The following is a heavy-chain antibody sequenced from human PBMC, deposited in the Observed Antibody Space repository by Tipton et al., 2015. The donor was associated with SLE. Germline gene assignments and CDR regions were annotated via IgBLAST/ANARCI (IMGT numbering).Heavy chain of an antibody. J-gene: IGHJ4*02. CDR3: AKETRIEGANPFQDYFDH. D-gene: IGHD1-26*01. CDR1: GFSLNTYA. Sequence: SLRLSCVASGFSLNTYAMSWVRQAPGKGLEWVSVVHSDGTYYADSVRGRFAISKDNSKSTVYLQVNSLTVDDTAIYYCAKETRIEGANPFQDYFDHWGQGTLVTVSS. CDR2: VHSDGT. V-gene: IGHV3-23*03.